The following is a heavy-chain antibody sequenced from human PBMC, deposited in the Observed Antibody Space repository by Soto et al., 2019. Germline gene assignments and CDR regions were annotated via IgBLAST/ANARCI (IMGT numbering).Heavy chain of an antibody. Sequence: GGSLRLSCAASGFTFSSYAMSWVRQAPGKGLEWVSGISGSGGSTYYADFVKGRFTISRDKSKNTLYLQMNSLRAEDTAVYYCAKDIVVVVAAGDAFDIWGQGTTVTVSS. J-gene: IGHJ3*02. CDR1: GFTFSSYA. CDR3: AKDIVVVVAAGDAFDI. D-gene: IGHD2-15*01. V-gene: IGHV3-23*01. CDR2: ISGSGGST.